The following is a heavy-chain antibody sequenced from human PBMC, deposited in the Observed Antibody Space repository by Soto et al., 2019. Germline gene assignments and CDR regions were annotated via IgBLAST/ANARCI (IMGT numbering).Heavy chain of an antibody. D-gene: IGHD5-12*01. Sequence: PGGSLRLSCAASGFTFSSYSMNWVRQAPGKGLEWVSSISSSSSYIYYADSVKGRFTISRDNAKNSLYLQMNSLRAEDTAVYYCFRDLTWTPNAFDISGKGTLVT. CDR2: ISSSSSYI. CDR3: FRDLTWTPNAFDI. CDR1: GFTFSSYS. J-gene: IGHJ3*02. V-gene: IGHV3-21*01.